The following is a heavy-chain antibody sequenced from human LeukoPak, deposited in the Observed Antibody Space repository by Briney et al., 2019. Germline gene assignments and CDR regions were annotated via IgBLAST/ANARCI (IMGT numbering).Heavy chain of an antibody. J-gene: IGHJ3*02. CDR1: GFTFRNHY. V-gene: IGHV3-7*01. CDR2: IKQDGSET. CDR3: ARESLLGTTGDAFDI. Sequence: GGSLRLSCAVSGFTFRNHYMSWVRQAPGKGLEWVANIKQDGSETFYADSTRGRFTVFRDNAKNSVYLQMNSLRVDDTAIYYCARESLLGTTGDAFDIWGQGTMVTVSS. D-gene: IGHD1-26*01.